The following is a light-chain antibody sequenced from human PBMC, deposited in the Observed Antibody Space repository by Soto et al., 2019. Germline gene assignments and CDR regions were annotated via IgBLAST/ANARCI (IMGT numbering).Light chain of an antibody. J-gene: IGLJ1*01. CDR3: CSYGGSYTYV. CDR1: SSDVGGYNF. CDR2: NVI. Sequence: QSALTQPRSVSGSPGQSVTISCTGTSSDVGGYNFVSWYQHHPGKAPKLMIYNVIQRPSGVPDRFSASKSGNTASLTISGLQAEDEADYYCCSYGGSYTYVFGTGTKVTVL. V-gene: IGLV2-11*01.